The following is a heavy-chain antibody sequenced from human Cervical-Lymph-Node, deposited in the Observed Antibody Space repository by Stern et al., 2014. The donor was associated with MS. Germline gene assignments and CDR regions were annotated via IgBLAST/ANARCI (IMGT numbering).Heavy chain of an antibody. J-gene: IGHJ4*02. CDR1: GFTFSSYG. CDR3: ARDYEDTSMLFEH. Sequence: VQLVESGGAVVQPGRSLRLSCAASGFTFSSYGMHWVRQAPGKGLEWVTVISYDGNHKYYAASVKGRFTISRDNSKNTLHLQMNSVTPDDTAIYYCARDYEDTSMLFEHWGQGTLVTVSS. V-gene: IGHV3-30*03. D-gene: IGHD2-8*01. CDR2: ISYDGNHK.